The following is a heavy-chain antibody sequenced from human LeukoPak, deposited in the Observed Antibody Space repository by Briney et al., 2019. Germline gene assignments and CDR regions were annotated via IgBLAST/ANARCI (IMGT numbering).Heavy chain of an antibody. J-gene: IGHJ4*02. CDR2: MLGSGRSA. CDR1: GFTFNNYA. Sequence: PGASLRLSCAASGFTFNNYAMSWVRQAPGKGLEWVSAMLGSGRSAYYADSVKGRFTISRDNSKNSLFLQMNSLRVEDTALYYCSKWGDYDVLTGYYDSEFWGQGTLVTVSA. D-gene: IGHD3-9*01. V-gene: IGHV3-23*01. CDR3: SKWGDYDVLTGYYDSEF.